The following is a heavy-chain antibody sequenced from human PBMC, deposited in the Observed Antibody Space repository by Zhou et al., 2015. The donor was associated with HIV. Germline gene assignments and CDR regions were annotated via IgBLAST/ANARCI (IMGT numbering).Heavy chain of an antibody. CDR1: GGTFSSFA. Sequence: QVQLVQSGAEVKKPGSSVKVSCRASGGTFSSFAISWVRQAPGEGLEWMGGIIPIFRAATYAQKFQGRVTIAADESTSTASMELSSLRSEDTAVYYCAKVFRSARLILLLTHDAFDTWGQGTMVTVSS. D-gene: IGHD2/OR15-2a*01. J-gene: IGHJ3*02. V-gene: IGHV1-69*01. CDR2: IIPIFRAA. CDR3: AKVFRSARLILLLTHDAFDT.